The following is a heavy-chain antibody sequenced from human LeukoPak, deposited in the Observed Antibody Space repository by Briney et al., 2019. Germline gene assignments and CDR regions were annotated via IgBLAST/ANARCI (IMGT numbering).Heavy chain of an antibody. CDR2: ISAYNGNT. V-gene: IGHV1-18*01. D-gene: IGHD4-23*01. J-gene: IGHJ4*02. Sequence: PGGSLRLSCAASGFTFTSYGISWVRQAPGQGLEWMGWISAYNGNTNYAQKLQGRVTMTTDTSTSTAYMELRSLRSDDTAVYYCALYGGNSYADYWGQGTLVTVSS. CDR1: GFTFTSYG. CDR3: ALYGGNSYADY.